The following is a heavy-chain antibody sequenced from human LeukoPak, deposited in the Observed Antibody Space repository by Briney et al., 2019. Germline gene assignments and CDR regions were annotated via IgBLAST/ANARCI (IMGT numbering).Heavy chain of an antibody. V-gene: IGHV1-18*01. CDR1: GYTFITSG. D-gene: IGHD3-22*01. Sequence: ASVKVSCKGSGYTFITSGITWVRQAPGHGLKWMGWINAGNGNTKYSQKLQGRVTMTTDTSTSTAYMELRSLRSDDTAVYYCARATPYDSSGYYYLYYYGMDVWGQGTTVTVSS. CDR2: INAGNGNT. CDR3: ARATPYDSSGYYYLYYYGMDV. J-gene: IGHJ6*02.